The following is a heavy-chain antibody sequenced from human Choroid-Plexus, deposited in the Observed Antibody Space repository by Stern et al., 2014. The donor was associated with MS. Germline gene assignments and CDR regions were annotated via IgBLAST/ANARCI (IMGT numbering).Heavy chain of an antibody. V-gene: IGHV3-30*18. J-gene: IGHJ5*02. D-gene: IGHD2/OR15-2a*01. CDR3: AKDRQYLTYFFDH. CDR2: VSHDGSNK. CDR1: GFTFGSCA. Sequence: VQLLESGGGVVQPGRPLRLSCVASGFTFGSCAMHWVRQAPGKGLEWVAGVSHDGSNKYYADSVKGRFTISRDNSQNTLYMQMSSLRPEDTAVYYCAKDRQYLTYFFDHWGQGSLVTVSS.